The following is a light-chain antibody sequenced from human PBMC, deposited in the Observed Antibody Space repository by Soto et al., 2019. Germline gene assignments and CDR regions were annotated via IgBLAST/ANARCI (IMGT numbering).Light chain of an antibody. V-gene: IGKV3-15*01. CDR3: QQYNNWWT. J-gene: IGKJ1*01. Sequence: EIVMTQSPATLSVSPGKRVTLSCRASQSVSSSLAWYQQKPGQAPRLLIYGASTRAIGIPGRFSGSGSETEFTLTISSLQSEDFAVYYCQQYNNWWTFGQGTKVETK. CDR2: GAS. CDR1: QSVSSS.